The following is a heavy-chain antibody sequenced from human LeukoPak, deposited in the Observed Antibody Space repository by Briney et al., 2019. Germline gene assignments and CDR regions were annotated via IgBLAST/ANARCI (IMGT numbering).Heavy chain of an antibody. D-gene: IGHD6-19*01. Sequence: SETLCLTCADSGGSFLGYYWSCIRQPPGKGLWWIGEINHSGSTNYNPSLKSRVTISVDTSKNQFSLKLSSVTAADTAVYYCVRGGQWLVPFDYWGQGTLVTVSS. J-gene: IGHJ4*02. CDR1: GGSFLGYY. CDR2: INHSGST. V-gene: IGHV4-34*01. CDR3: VRGGQWLVPFDY.